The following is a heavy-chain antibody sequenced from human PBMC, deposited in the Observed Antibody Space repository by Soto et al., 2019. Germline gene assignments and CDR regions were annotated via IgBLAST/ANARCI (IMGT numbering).Heavy chain of an antibody. CDR2: IYSGGST. J-gene: IGHJ3*02. V-gene: IGHV3-66*01. CDR3: ARDEYCSGGSCYVAFDI. Sequence: GETLRPSCAASGFTVSSYYMSWFRQAPGKGLEWVSVIYSGGSTYYADSVKGRFTISRDNSKNTLYLQMNSLRAEDTAVYYCARDEYCSGGSCYVAFDIWGQGTMVTVSS. D-gene: IGHD2-15*01. CDR1: GFTVSSYY.